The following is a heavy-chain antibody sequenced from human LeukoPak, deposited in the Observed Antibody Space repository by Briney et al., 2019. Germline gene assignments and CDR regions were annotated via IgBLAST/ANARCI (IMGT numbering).Heavy chain of an antibody. D-gene: IGHD6-13*01. V-gene: IGHV4-4*07. Sequence: SKTLSLTCTVSGGSISSYYWSWIRQPARKGLEWIGRIYTSGSTNYNPSLKSRVTMSVDTSKNQFSLKLSSVTAADTAVYYCARGALYSSSWYYYYGMDVWGQGTTVTVSS. CDR3: ARGALYSSSWYYYYGMDV. CDR1: GGSISSYY. CDR2: IYTSGST. J-gene: IGHJ6*02.